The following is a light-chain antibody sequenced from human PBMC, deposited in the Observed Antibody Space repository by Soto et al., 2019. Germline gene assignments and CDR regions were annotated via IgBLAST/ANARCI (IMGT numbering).Light chain of an antibody. CDR1: QSLLHSNGHNY. CDR2: LGS. V-gene: IGKV2-28*01. Sequence: EIVMTQSPLSLPVTPGESASIACRSSQSLLHSNGHNYLDWYVQKPWQSPQLLIYLGSTRAYGVPDRFSGSGLGTGFTLQISRVEAEDVGIYYCMQALQADFTFGPGTKVDIK. CDR3: MQALQADFT. J-gene: IGKJ3*01.